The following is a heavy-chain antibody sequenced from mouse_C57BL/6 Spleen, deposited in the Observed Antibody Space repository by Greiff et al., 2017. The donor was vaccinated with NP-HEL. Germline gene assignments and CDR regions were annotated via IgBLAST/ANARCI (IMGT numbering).Heavy chain of an antibody. Sequence: VQLQQSGAELVRPGASVTLSCKASGYTFTDYEMHWVKQTPVHGLEWIGAIDPETGGTAYNQKFKGKAILTADKSSSTAYMELRSLTSEDSAFYYCTRAFYYGSSYGFAYWGQGTLVTVSA. D-gene: IGHD1-1*01. CDR2: IDPETGGT. CDR3: TRAFYYGSSYGFAY. V-gene: IGHV1-15*01. J-gene: IGHJ3*01. CDR1: GYTFTDYE.